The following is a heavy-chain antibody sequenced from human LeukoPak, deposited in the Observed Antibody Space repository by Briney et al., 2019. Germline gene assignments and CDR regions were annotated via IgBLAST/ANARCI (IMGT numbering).Heavy chain of an antibody. V-gene: IGHV3-15*01. D-gene: IGHD4-17*01. Sequence: PGGSLRLSCAASGFTFSNTWMSWVRQAPGKGLEWVGRIKSKTDGGTTDYAAPVKGRFTISRDDSKNTLYLQMNSLKTEDTAVYYCTTVSDYGDYFDYWGQGTLVTVSP. CDR3: TTVSDYGDYFDY. J-gene: IGHJ4*02. CDR1: GFTFSNTW. CDR2: IKSKTDGGTT.